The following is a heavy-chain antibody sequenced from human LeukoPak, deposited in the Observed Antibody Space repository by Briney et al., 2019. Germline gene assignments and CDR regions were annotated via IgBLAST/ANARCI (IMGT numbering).Heavy chain of an antibody. D-gene: IGHD2/OR15-2a*01. J-gene: IGHJ4*02. CDR1: GNYW. Sequence: GGSPRLSCAASGNYWMHWVRQAPGKGLVWVSHINSDGSWTSYADSVKGRFTISKDNAKNTVYLQMNNLRAEDTAVYYCVSFYEAYWGRGTLVTVSS. CDR3: VSFYEAY. V-gene: IGHV3-74*01. CDR2: INSDGSWT.